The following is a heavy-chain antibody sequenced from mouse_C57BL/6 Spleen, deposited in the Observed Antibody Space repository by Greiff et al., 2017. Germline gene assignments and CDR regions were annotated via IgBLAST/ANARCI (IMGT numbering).Heavy chain of an antibody. J-gene: IGHJ4*01. Sequence: QVQLQQPGAELVKPGASVKLSCKASGYTFTSYWMHWVKQRPGQGLEWIGMIHPTSGSTNYNEKFKSKATLTVDKSSSTAYMQLSSLTSEDSAVYYCARGDYYGSSAMDYWGQVTSVTVSS. V-gene: IGHV1-64*01. CDR1: GYTFTSYW. CDR2: IHPTSGST. D-gene: IGHD1-1*01. CDR3: ARGDYYGSSAMDY.